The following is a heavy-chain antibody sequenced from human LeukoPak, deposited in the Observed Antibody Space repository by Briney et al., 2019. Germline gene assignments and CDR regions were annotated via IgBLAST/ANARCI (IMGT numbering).Heavy chain of an antibody. CDR1: GGSISSGDYY. D-gene: IGHD4-17*01. J-gene: IGHJ4*02. CDR2: IYYSGST. CDR3: ARESDYGDFDY. Sequence: KTSETLSLTCTVSGGSISSGDYYWSWIRQPPGKGLEWIGYIYYSGSTYYNPSLKSRVTISVDTSKNQSSLKLSSVTAADTAVYYCARESDYGDFDYWGQGTLVTVSS. V-gene: IGHV4-30-4*01.